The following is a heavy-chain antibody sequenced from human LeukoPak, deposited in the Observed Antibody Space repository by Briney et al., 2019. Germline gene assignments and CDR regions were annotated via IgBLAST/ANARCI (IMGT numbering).Heavy chain of an antibody. J-gene: IGHJ4*02. CDR2: IYYSGST. Sequence: SETLSLTCTVSGGSISSGGYYWSWIRQHPGKGLEWIGYIYYSGSTYYNPSLKSRVTISVDTSKNQFSLKLSSVTAADTAVYYCARAGPGYYDSSGSPFDYWGQGTLVTVSS. D-gene: IGHD3-22*01. V-gene: IGHV4-31*03. CDR3: ARAGPGYYDSSGSPFDY. CDR1: GGSISSGGYY.